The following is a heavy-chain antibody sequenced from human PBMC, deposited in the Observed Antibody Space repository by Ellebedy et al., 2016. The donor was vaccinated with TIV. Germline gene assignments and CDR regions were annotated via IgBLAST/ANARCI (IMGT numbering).Heavy chain of an antibody. CDR2: ISGSGGST. J-gene: IGHJ6*03. CDR1: GFTFSSYA. V-gene: IGHV3-23*01. CDR3: ARRSAYYYYYYMDV. Sequence: GGSLRLXCAASGFTFSSYAMSWVRQAPGKGLEWVSAISGSGGSTYYADSVKGRFTISRDNAKNSLYLQMNSLRAEDTAVYYCARRSAYYYYYYMDVWGKGTTVTVSS.